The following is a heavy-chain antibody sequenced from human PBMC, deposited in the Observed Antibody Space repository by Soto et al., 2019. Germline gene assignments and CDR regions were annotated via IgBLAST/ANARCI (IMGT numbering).Heavy chain of an antibody. CDR3: ARQRRAMTVPEWFDP. J-gene: IGHJ5*01. CDR1: GGTISSSSNY. V-gene: IGHV4-39*01. CDR2: IYYSGST. Sequence: PSETLSLTCTASGGTISSSSNYWGWIRQPTGQGLEWIGSIYYSGSTYYNPSLQSRVTISVDTSKNQFSLKLSTVTAADTAVYYCARQRRAMTVPEWFDPWGQGTLVTVSS. D-gene: IGHD2-2*01.